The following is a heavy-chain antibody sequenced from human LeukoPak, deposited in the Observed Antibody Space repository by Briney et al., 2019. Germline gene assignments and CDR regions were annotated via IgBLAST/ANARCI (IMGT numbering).Heavy chain of an antibody. Sequence: GGSLRLSCAAAGFTFSSYGMHWVRQAPGKGLEWVAVIWYDGSNKYYADSVKGRFTISRDNSKNTLYLQMNSLRAEDTAVYYCAKDPEQQLAFFDYWGQGTLVTVSS. CDR1: GFTFSSYG. D-gene: IGHD6-13*01. V-gene: IGHV3-33*06. J-gene: IGHJ4*02. CDR2: IWYDGSNK. CDR3: AKDPEQQLAFFDY.